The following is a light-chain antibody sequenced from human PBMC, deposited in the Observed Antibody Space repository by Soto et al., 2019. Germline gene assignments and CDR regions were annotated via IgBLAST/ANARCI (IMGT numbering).Light chain of an antibody. V-gene: IGKV3-20*01. Sequence: DILLTQSPGTLSTSPGEIATLSCRASQRVVSSQLAWYQQKPGQAPRLLIYGASSRAAGIPDRFSGSGSGTDFTLTIRRLEPEDFAVYYCQQYNNSPGSFGQGTKLEIK. CDR3: QQYNNSPGS. CDR1: QRVVSSQ. CDR2: GAS. J-gene: IGKJ2*03.